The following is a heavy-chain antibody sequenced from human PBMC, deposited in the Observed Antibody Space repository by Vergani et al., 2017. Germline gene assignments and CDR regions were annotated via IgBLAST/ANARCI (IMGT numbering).Heavy chain of an antibody. CDR3: ARGYFLKYYYGSGSKRPKGAFDI. J-gene: IGHJ3*02. V-gene: IGHV4-34*01. CDR2: INHSGST. D-gene: IGHD3-10*01. Sequence: QVQLQQWGAGLLKPSETLSLTCAVYGGSFSGYYWSWIRQPPGKGLEWIGEINHSGSTNYNPSLKSRVTISVDTSKNQFSLKLSSVTAADTAVYYCARGYFLKYYYGSGSKRPKGAFDIWGQGTMVTVSS. CDR1: GGSFSGYY.